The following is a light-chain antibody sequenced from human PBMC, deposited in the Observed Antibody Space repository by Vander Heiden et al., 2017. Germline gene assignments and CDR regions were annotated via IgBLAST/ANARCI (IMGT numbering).Light chain of an antibody. V-gene: IGLV2-14*01. CDR1: SSDVGCYNF. Sequence: QSALTQPASVSGSPGQSITISCTGTSSDVGCYNFVSWYQQHPGKAPKLMIYDVSHRPSGVSNRFSGSKSGNTASLTISGLQAEDEADYYCSSCTSSTTLVVFGGGTKLTVL. J-gene: IGLJ2*01. CDR2: DVS. CDR3: SSCTSSTTLVV.